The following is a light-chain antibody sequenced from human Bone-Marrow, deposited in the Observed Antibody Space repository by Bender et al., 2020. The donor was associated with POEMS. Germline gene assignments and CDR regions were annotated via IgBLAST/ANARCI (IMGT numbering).Light chain of an antibody. Sequence: QSVLTQPPSASGTPRQRVTISCSGGSSNIGAHAVNWYQHLPGTAPTLLIYSSHRQPSEVPDRFSGSRSGTSASLAISGLQSEDEADYYCAVWDDSLNGWVFGGGTKLTVL. CDR1: SSNIGAHA. J-gene: IGLJ3*02. CDR3: AVWDDSLNGWV. CDR2: SSH. V-gene: IGLV1-44*01.